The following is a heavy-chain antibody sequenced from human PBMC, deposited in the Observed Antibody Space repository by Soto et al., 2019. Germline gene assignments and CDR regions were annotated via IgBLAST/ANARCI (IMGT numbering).Heavy chain of an antibody. J-gene: IGHJ4*02. CDR2: IYWRGTQ. CDR1: GFSFNDSGVA. V-gene: IGHV2-5*05. Sequence: QITLQESGHSVVKPTQTLTLTCSFSGFSFNDSGVAVGWVRQTPSKALEWLGRIYWRGTQRYGPSLDTRVTTTKDSSKNQVVLTMSNIAPVDTGTHFCLHRGEGRRRFDYWGQGALVTVSS. D-gene: IGHD2-15*01. CDR3: LHRGEGRRRFDY.